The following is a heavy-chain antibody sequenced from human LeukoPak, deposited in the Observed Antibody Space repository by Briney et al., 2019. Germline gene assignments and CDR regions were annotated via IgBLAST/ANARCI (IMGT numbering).Heavy chain of an antibody. D-gene: IGHD3-16*02. CDR3: ARHGVGRNDYVWGSYRLDAFDI. Sequence: KPSETLSLTCTVSGGSISSSSYYWGWIRQPPGKGLEWIGSIYYSGSTYYNPSLKSRVTISVDTSKNQFSLKLSSVTAADTAVYYCARHGVGRNDYVWGSYRLDAFDIWGQGTMVTVSS. CDR2: IYYSGST. V-gene: IGHV4-39*01. CDR1: GGSISSSSYY. J-gene: IGHJ3*02.